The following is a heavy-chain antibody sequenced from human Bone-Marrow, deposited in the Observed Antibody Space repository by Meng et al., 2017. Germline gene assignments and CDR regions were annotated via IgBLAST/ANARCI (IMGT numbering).Heavy chain of an antibody. CDR2: IKRNSDGGTI. Sequence: GESLKISCVASGLSFTDAWMSWVRQAPGKGLEWVGRIKRNSDGGTIDYAAPVKGRFTISRDDSKNTLYLQMDSLITEDTAVYYCMADASTVAPHYYYGMDIWGQGTTVTVSS. D-gene: IGHD4-23*01. CDR3: MADASTVAPHYYYGMDI. CDR1: GLSFTDAW. J-gene: IGHJ6*02. V-gene: IGHV3-15*01.